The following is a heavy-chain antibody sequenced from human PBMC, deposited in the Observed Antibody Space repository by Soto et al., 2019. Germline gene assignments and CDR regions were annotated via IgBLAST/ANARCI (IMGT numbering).Heavy chain of an antibody. J-gene: IGHJ6*02. Sequence: KASETLSLTCAVYGGSFSGYYWSWIRQPPGKGLEWIGEINHSGSTNYNPSLKSRVTISVDTSKNQFSLKLSSVTAADTAVYYCARGLRSWYGEGWYYGMDVWGQGTTVTVSS. CDR1: GGSFSGYY. D-gene: IGHD6-13*01. CDR2: INHSGST. V-gene: IGHV4-34*01. CDR3: ARGLRSWYGEGWYYGMDV.